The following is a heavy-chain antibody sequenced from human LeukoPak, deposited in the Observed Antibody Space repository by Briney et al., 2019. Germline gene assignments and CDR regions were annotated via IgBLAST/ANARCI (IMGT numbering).Heavy chain of an antibody. CDR2: INYSGST. CDR1: GGSISNYY. J-gene: IGHJ4*02. CDR3: ARRLSSWYAFDY. V-gene: IGHV4-59*01. Sequence: SETLSLTCTVSGGSISNYYWSWIRQPPGKGLEWIGYINYSGSTNYNPSLKSRVTISVDTSKNQFSLRLSSVTAADTAVCYCARRLSSWYAFDYWGQGTLVTVSS. D-gene: IGHD6-13*01.